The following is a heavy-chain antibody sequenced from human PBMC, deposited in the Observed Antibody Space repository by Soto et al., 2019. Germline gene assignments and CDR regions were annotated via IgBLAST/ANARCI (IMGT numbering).Heavy chain of an antibody. CDR2: ISGSGDNT. V-gene: IGHV3-23*01. D-gene: IGHD2-8*02. Sequence: EVHLLDSGGGLVQPGGSLRLSCAASGFTFSNYVMSWFRQAPGKGLEWVSSISGSGDNTYYADSVKGRFTISRDNSKNTLFLQMNSLRAEDTAVYYCAKLPLVLVLGFDYWGQGTMVTVSS. CDR1: GFTFSNYV. CDR3: AKLPLVLVLGFDY. J-gene: IGHJ4*02.